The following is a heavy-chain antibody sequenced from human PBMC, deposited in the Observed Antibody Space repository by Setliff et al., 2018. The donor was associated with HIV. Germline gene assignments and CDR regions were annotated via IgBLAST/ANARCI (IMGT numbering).Heavy chain of an antibody. CDR2: INPSGGST. CDR3: ARPSHVYDDDGPLGY. D-gene: IGHD3-16*01. V-gene: IGHV1-46*01. J-gene: IGHJ4*02. CDR1: GYTFTSYY. Sequence: ASVKVSCKASGYTFTSYYMHWVRQAPGQGLEWMGIINPSGGSTSYAQKFQGRLTMTRDSSITTAFMELRGLRSEDTAIYYCARPSHVYDDDGPLGYWGQGTLVTVSS.